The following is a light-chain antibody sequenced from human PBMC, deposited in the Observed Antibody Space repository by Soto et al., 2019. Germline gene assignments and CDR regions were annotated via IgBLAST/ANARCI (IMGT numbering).Light chain of an antibody. CDR2: EVS. J-gene: IGLJ3*02. Sequence: QSALTQPASVSGSPGQSITISCTGTSSDVGGYRFVSWYQHHPGEAPKLIIYEVSNRPSGVSYRFSGSKSGNTASLTISGLQAEDESLYYCSSKSSGSTPMLFGGGTTLTVL. CDR1: SSDVGGYRF. CDR3: SSKSSGSTPML. V-gene: IGLV2-14*01.